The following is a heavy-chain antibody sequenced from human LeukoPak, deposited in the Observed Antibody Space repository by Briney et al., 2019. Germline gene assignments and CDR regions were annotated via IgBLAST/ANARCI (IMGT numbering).Heavy chain of an antibody. D-gene: IGHD6-19*01. CDR1: GFTFSSYS. CDR3: ETGIAVAGGFYYFDY. CDR2: ISSSSSTI. J-gene: IGHJ4*02. Sequence: GGSLRLSCAASGFTFSSYSMNWVRQAPGKGLEWVSYISSSSSTIYYADSVKGRFTISRDNAKNSLYLQMNSLRAEDTAVYYCETGIAVAGGFYYFDYWGQGTLVTVSS. V-gene: IGHV3-48*04.